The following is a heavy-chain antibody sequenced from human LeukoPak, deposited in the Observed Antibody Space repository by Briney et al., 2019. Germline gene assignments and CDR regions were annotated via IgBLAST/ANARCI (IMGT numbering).Heavy chain of an antibody. CDR2: IYYSGST. J-gene: IGHJ4*02. Sequence: SETLSLTCTVSGGSISSSSYYWGWIRQPPGKGLEWIGSIYYSGSTYYNPPLKSRVTISVDTSKNQFSLKLSSVTAADTAVYYCAREEVGATNLDYWGQGTLVTVSS. CDR1: GGSISSSSYY. CDR3: AREEVGATNLDY. V-gene: IGHV4-39*07. D-gene: IGHD1-26*01.